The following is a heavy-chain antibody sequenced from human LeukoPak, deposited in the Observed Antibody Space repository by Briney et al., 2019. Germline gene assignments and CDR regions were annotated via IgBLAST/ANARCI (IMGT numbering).Heavy chain of an antibody. J-gene: IGHJ4*02. V-gene: IGHV3-74*01. CDR2: IKSDGSST. CDR1: GFTFSSHW. CDR3: VRLYFD. D-gene: IGHD3-9*01. Sequence: GGSLRLSCATSGFTFSSHWMHWVRQAPGKGLVWVSRIKSDGSSTDYADSAKGRFTISRDNAKNTLFLQMNSLRAEDTAVYYCVRLYFDWGQGTLVTVSS.